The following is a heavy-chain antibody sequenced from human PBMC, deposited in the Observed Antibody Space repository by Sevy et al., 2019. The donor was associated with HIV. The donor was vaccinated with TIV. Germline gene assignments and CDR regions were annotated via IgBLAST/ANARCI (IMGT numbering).Heavy chain of an antibody. Sequence: GGSLRLSCAASGFTFSSYSMNWVRQAPGKGLEWVSYISRSSSTIYYEDSVKGRFTISRDNAKHSLYLQMNSLRDEDTAVYYCARERKMYDSSGYYFHFDYWGQGTLVTVSS. J-gene: IGHJ4*02. CDR3: ARERKMYDSSGYYFHFDY. V-gene: IGHV3-48*02. D-gene: IGHD3-22*01. CDR1: GFTFSSYS. CDR2: ISRSSSTI.